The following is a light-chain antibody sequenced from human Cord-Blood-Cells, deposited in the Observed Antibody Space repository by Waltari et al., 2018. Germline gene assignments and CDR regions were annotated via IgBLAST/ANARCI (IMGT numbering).Light chain of an antibody. CDR1: QSISSY. V-gene: IGKV1-39*01. CDR3: QQSYSTPLA. CDR2: AAS. Sequence: DIQMTQSPSSLSASVGARVTITCRASQSISSYLNWYQQKPGKAPKLLIYAASSLQSGVPSRFSGSGSGTDCTLTISSLQPEDFATYYCQQSYSTPLASGPGTKVDIK. J-gene: IGKJ3*01.